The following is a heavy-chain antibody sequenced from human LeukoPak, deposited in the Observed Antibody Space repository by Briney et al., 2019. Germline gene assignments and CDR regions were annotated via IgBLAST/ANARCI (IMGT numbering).Heavy chain of an antibody. CDR2: INPNSGGT. D-gene: IGHD5-24*01. V-gene: IGHV1-2*02. CDR3: ARIRDGYNDAYDI. J-gene: IGHJ3*02. Sequence: ASVKVSCKASGYTFTGYYMHWVRQAPGQGLEWMGWINPNSGGTNYAQKFQGRVTMTRDTSISTAYMELSRLRSEDTAIYYCARIRDGYNDAYDIWGQGTVVTVPS. CDR1: GYTFTGYY.